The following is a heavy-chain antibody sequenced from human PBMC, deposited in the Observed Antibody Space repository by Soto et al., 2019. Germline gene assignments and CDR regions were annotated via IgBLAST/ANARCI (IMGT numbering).Heavy chain of an antibody. CDR2: ISAYNGNT. CDR1: GYTFTSYG. V-gene: IGHV1-18*01. J-gene: IGHJ5*02. Sequence: QVQLVQSGAEVKKPGASVKVSCKASGYTFTSYGISWVRQAPGQGLEWMGWISAYNGNTNYAQKLQGRVTMTTDTSTSTAHMELRSLRSDDTAVYYCARDRKDIVATIGSRSYPWGQGTLVTVSS. CDR3: ARDRKDIVATIGSRSYP. D-gene: IGHD5-12*01.